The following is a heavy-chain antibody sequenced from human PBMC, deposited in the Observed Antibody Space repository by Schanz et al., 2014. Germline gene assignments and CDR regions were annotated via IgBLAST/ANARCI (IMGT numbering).Heavy chain of an antibody. CDR2: ITGAGDHI. CDR1: GFIFGSSV. V-gene: IGHV3-23*01. D-gene: IGHD1-1*01. J-gene: IGHJ4*02. Sequence: EVQLLESGGGLIQPGGSLRLSCAASGFIFGSSVMAWVRQAPGKGLEWVSGITGAGDHIDYAESVKGRFTISRDNSKNTLYLQMDSLRAEDTAVYFCAKKVPAYNPFDSWGQGTLVTVSS. CDR3: AKKVPAYNPFDS.